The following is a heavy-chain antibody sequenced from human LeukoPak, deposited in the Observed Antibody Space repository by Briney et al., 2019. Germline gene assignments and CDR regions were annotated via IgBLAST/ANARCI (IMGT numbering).Heavy chain of an antibody. Sequence: GASVKVSCKASGYTFTSYGISWVRQAPGQGLEWMRWMNPNSGNTGYAQKFQGRVTMTRNTSISTAYMELSSLRSEDTAVYYCARGGHYGSGRSDYWGQGTLVTVSS. CDR1: GYTFTSYG. D-gene: IGHD3-10*01. J-gene: IGHJ4*02. CDR3: ARGGHYGSGRSDY. V-gene: IGHV1-8*02. CDR2: MNPNSGNT.